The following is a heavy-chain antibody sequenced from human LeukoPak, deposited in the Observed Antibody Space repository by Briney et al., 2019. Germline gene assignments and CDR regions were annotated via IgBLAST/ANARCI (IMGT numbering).Heavy chain of an antibody. CDR3: ARRRSSIAAPPDY. V-gene: IGHV4-34*01. J-gene: IGHJ4*02. CDR1: GGSFSGYY. D-gene: IGHD6-6*01. Sequence: KPSETLSLTCAVYGGSFSGYYWSWIRQPPGKGLEWIGEINHSGSTNYNPSLKSRVTISVDTSKNQFSLKLSSVTAADTAVYYCARRRSSIAAPPDYWGQGTLVTVSS. CDR2: INHSGST.